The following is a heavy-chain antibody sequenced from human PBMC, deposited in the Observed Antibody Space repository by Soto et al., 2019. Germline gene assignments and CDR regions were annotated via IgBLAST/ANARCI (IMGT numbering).Heavy chain of an antibody. CDR1: VYTLTKLS. J-gene: IGHJ3*02. CDR3: ATPSGRYHDAFDI. V-gene: IGHV1-24*01. D-gene: IGHD3-10*01. Sequence: SVKVPCKISVYTLTKLSMHWVRQAPGKGLEWMGGFDPEDGETIYAQKFKGRVTMTEDTSTDTAYMEMSSLRSEDTAVYYCATPSGRYHDAFDIWGQGTMVTVSS. CDR2: FDPEDGET.